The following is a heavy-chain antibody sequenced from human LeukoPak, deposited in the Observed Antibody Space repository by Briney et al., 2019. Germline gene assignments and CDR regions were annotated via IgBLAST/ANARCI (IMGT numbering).Heavy chain of an antibody. CDR2: INHLGST. CDR1: GGSFSGYY. Sequence: SKTLSLTCAVYGGSFSGYYWSWIRQPPEKGLEWIGEINHLGSTNYNPSLKSRVTISVDTSKKQFSLNLTSVTAADTAVYYRARLPYGSGYWLHREGRDVWGKGTTVTISS. J-gene: IGHJ6*04. CDR3: ARLPYGSGYWLHREGRDV. D-gene: IGHD3-10*01. V-gene: IGHV4-34*01.